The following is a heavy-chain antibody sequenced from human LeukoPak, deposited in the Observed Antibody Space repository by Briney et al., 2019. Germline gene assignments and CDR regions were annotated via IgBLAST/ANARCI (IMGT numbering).Heavy chain of an antibody. V-gene: IGHV3-48*03. CDR3: AKDATLPSGDSSGYYRPNYYYMDV. J-gene: IGHJ6*03. Sequence: PGGSLRLSCAASGFTFSSYEMNWVRQAPGKGLEWVSYISSSGSTIYYADSVKGRFTISRDNAKNSLYLQMNSLRAEDTAVYYCAKDATLPSGDSSGYYRPNYYYMDVWGKGTTITISS. CDR1: GFTFSSYE. D-gene: IGHD3-22*01. CDR2: ISSSGSTI.